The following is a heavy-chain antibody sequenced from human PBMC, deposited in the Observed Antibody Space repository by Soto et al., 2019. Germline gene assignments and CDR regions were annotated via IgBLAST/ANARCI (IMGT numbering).Heavy chain of an antibody. CDR2: ISAYNGNT. Sequence: GASVKVSCKASGYTFTSYGISWVRQAPGQGLEWMGWISAYNGNTNYAQKLQGRVTMTTDTSTSTAYMELRSLRSDDTAVYYCATVAGYGISTSCPKWFDPWGQGTLVTVSS. CDR3: ATVAGYGISTSCPKWFDP. J-gene: IGHJ5*02. D-gene: IGHD2-2*01. V-gene: IGHV1-18*01. CDR1: GYTFTSYG.